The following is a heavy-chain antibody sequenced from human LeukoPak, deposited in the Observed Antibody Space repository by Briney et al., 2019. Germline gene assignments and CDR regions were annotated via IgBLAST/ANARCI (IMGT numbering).Heavy chain of an antibody. D-gene: IGHD6-13*01. J-gene: IGHJ4*02. Sequence: GGSLRLSCAASGFTFSSYAMSWVRQAPGKGLEWVSAISGSSGSTYYADSVTGRFTIPRDNSKNTMYLQMSSLRAEDTAVYYCAKDRGSSSLYFDYWGQGTLVTVSS. V-gene: IGHV3-23*01. CDR1: GFTFSSYA. CDR3: AKDRGSSSLYFDY. CDR2: ISGSSGST.